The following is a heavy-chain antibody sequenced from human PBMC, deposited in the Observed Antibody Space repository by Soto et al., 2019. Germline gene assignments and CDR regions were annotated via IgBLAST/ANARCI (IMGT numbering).Heavy chain of an antibody. D-gene: IGHD3-22*01. V-gene: IGHV1-46*01. Sequence: GASVKVSCKASGYTFTSYYMHWVRQAPGQGLEWMGIINPSGGSTSYAQKFQGRVTMTADTSTTTVYMELSSLRSEDTAVYYCASRVYFSDSSGYYYAPFDHWGQGTLVTVSS. CDR1: GYTFTSYY. CDR3: ASRVYFSDSSGYYYAPFDH. J-gene: IGHJ4*02. CDR2: INPSGGST.